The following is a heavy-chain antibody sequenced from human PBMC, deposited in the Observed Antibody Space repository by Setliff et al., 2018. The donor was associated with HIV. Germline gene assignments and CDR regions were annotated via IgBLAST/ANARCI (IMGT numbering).Heavy chain of an antibody. J-gene: IGHJ4*02. V-gene: IGHV4-4*07. CDR2: IYASGKT. Sequence: SETLSLTCNVSGDSLNTYYWSWIRQSAGKRLEWIGRIYASGKTTFNPSLKSRITMSVDTSKNQFSLKLTSVTAADTAVYYCARGNNDLESFDYWGQGALVTVSS. CDR3: ARGNNDLESFDY. D-gene: IGHD3-3*01. CDR1: GDSLNTYY.